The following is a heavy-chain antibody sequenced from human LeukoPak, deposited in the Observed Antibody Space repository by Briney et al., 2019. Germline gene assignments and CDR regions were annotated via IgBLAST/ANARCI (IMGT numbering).Heavy chain of an antibody. CDR2: ISNSADTR. J-gene: IGHJ5*02. CDR3: ARDVRGRTPLKLGMKWFDP. V-gene: IGHV3-11*01. Sequence: GGSLRPSCAASGFTFSDYYMSWIRQTPGKGLEWLAYISNSADTRKYADSVTGRFTISRDNAKNSVFLQMNSLRAEDSGVYYCARDVRGRTPLKLGMKWFDPWGQGTRVTVSS. CDR1: GFTFSDYY. D-gene: IGHD7-27*01.